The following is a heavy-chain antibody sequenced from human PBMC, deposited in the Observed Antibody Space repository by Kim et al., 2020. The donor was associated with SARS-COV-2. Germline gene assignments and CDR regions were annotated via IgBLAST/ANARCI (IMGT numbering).Heavy chain of an antibody. Sequence: SETLSLTCSVSGGSISSNYWSWMRQPPGKGLEWVGYIYYSGNTYYNPSLKSRVTISIDTSKTKFSMKLTSVTAADTAMYYCARSRDYGGRFDSWCQGTLVTVSS. CDR1: GGSISSNY. J-gene: IGHJ4*02. CDR3: ARSRDYGGRFDS. V-gene: IGHV4-59*01. D-gene: IGHD4-17*01. CDR2: IYYSGNT.